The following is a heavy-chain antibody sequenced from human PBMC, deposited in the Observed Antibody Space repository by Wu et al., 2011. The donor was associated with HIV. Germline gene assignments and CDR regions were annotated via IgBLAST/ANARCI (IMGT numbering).Heavy chain of an antibody. J-gene: IGHJ3*01. Sequence: GAEVKKPGSSVKVSCKASGGTFNSYVLNWVRQAPGQGLEWMGAIIPLFGTTNYAQMFQGRVTITTDDSTSTAYMELSSLRSDDTAVYFCANFGPVGALDVWGQGTMVIVAS. V-gene: IGHV1-69*05. CDR3: ANFGPVGALDV. D-gene: IGHD2-15*01. CDR1: GGTFNSYV. CDR2: IIPLFGTT.